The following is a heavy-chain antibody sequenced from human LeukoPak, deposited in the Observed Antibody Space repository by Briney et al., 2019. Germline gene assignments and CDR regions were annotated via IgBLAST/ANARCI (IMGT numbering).Heavy chain of an antibody. V-gene: IGHV1-18*01. CDR2: ISAYIGNT. CDR3: ARVYSSGWLAGSWFDP. J-gene: IGHJ5*02. CDR1: VYTFTIYG. D-gene: IGHD6-19*01. Sequence: ASVKVSCKPSVYTFTIYGMSCVRQAPGQGLEWRGWISAYIGNTNYTQKLRGRVTMTTDTSTSTPYMGQRSVRYVETAVCYCARVYSSGWLAGSWFDPWGEETRVTVSS.